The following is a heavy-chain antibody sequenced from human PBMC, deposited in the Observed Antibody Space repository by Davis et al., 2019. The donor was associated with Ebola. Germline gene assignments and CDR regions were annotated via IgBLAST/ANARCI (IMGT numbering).Heavy chain of an antibody. V-gene: IGHV3-23*01. Sequence: GESLKISCTDSVITFSSYAMTWVRQAPGKGLEWASAISGSGGSTYYADSVKGRFTISRDNSKNTLYLQMNSLRAEDTAVYYCAKVDTARVQGYWGQGTLVTVSS. CDR3: AKVDTARVQGY. CDR1: VITFSSYA. D-gene: IGHD5-18*01. J-gene: IGHJ4*02. CDR2: ISGSGGST.